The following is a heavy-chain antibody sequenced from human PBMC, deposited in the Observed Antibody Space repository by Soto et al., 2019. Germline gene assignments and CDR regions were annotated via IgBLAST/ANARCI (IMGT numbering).Heavy chain of an antibody. Sequence: GVSLRLSCSASGFTFSSYGMHWVRQAPGKGLEWVAVISYDGSNKYYADSVKGRFTISRDNSKNTLYLQMNSLRAEDTAVYYCAKEGGGDWSYVDYWGQGTLVTVSS. V-gene: IGHV3-30*18. D-gene: IGHD2-21*02. J-gene: IGHJ4*02. CDR3: AKEGGGDWSYVDY. CDR1: GFTFSSYG. CDR2: ISYDGSNK.